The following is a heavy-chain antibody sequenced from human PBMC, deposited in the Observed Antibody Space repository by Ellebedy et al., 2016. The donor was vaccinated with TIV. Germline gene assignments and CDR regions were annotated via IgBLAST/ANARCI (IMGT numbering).Heavy chain of an antibody. Sequence: PGGSLRLSCAASGFTFSTYALTWVRKAQGRGLEWVSAIGGSGGRANYADSVRGRFTISRDNSKSTLFLYMNNLRAEDTAVYYCAKFPSVTTPGVDFWGQGTLVTVSS. J-gene: IGHJ4*02. CDR1: GFTFSTYA. CDR2: IGGSGGRA. CDR3: AKFPSVTTPGVDF. V-gene: IGHV3-23*01. D-gene: IGHD4-17*01.